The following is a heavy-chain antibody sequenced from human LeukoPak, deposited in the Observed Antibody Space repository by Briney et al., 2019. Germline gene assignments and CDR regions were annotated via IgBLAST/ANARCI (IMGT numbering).Heavy chain of an antibody. CDR1: GDSISSYY. CDR2: IYYDGST. Sequence: PSETLSLTCTVSGDSISSYYWSWIRQPPGKGLEWIGYIYYDGSTNYNPSLKSRVTISVDTSKNQFSLKLSSVTAEDTAIYYCAAQYDFWSGYYIGWGQGTLVTVSS. J-gene: IGHJ4*02. V-gene: IGHV4-59*08. CDR3: AAQYDFWSGYYIG. D-gene: IGHD3-3*01.